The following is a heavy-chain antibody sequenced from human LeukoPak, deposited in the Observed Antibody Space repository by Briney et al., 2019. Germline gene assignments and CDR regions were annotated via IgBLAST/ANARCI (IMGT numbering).Heavy chain of an antibody. D-gene: IGHD3-10*01. J-gene: IGHJ4*02. Sequence: GGSLRLSCAASGFTFSSYSMNWVRQAPGKGLEWVSSISSSSSYIYYADSVKGRFTISRDNAKNSLYLQMNSLRAEDTAVYYCARATITMVRGVIPPFDYWGQGTLVTVSS. V-gene: IGHV3-21*01. CDR3: ARATITMVRGVIPPFDY. CDR1: GFTFSSYS. CDR2: ISSSSSYI.